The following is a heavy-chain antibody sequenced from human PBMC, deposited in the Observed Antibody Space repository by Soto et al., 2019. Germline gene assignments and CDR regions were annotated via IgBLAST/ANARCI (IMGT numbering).Heavy chain of an antibody. V-gene: IGHV5-10-1*01. Sequence: ESLKISCKGSGYSLTSYWISWVRQIPGKGLEWMGRIDPSDSYTNYSPSFQGHVTISADKSISTAYLQWSSLKASDTAMYYCARGYSSGWSSYYYYYYGMDVWGQGTTVTVSS. CDR3: ARGYSSGWSSYYYYYYGMDV. CDR1: GYSLTSYW. CDR2: IDPSDSYT. D-gene: IGHD6-19*01. J-gene: IGHJ6*02.